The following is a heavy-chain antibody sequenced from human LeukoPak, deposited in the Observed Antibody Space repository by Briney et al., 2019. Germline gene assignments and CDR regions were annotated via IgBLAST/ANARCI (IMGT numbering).Heavy chain of an antibody. CDR3: ARGLHDYGDSNYYFDQ. CDR2: IRKKSYRETT. D-gene: IGHD4-17*01. CDR1: GFTFADDG. J-gene: IGHJ4*02. Sequence: GRSLRLSCTVSGFTFADDGWRWFRQAPGKALEWISFIRKKSYRETTDYAASVRGRLTISRDDANSIAYLQMNSLKTEDTALYYCARGLHDYGDSNYYFDQWGQGTLVAVSS. V-gene: IGHV3-49*03.